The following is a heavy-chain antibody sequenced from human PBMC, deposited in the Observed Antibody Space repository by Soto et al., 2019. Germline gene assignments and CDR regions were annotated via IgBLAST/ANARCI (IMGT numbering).Heavy chain of an antibody. CDR3: ARQGRVVIPSTMAKWFDP. CDR2: IFYTGST. J-gene: IGHJ5*02. D-gene: IGHD2-2*01. V-gene: IGHV4-39*01. Sequence: SQTLSLTCTVSSDSISSSTYYWGWIRQPPGKGLEWIGTIFYTGSTYYNPSLKSRVTISVDTSKNQFSLRLSSVTAADTAVYYCARQGRVVIPSTMAKWFDPWGQGTLVTVSS. CDR1: SDSISSSTYY.